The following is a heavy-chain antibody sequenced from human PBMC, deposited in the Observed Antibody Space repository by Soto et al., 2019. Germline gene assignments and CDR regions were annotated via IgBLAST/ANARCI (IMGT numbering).Heavy chain of an antibody. CDR3: ARGLGYCTNGVCPYEGDALDI. D-gene: IGHD2-8*01. Sequence: SETLSLTCTVSGGSISSGGYYWSWIRQHPGKGLEWIGYIYYSGSTYYDPSLKSRVTISVDTSKNQFSLKLSSVTAADTAVYYCARGLGYCTNGVCPYEGDALDIWGQGTMVTVSS. V-gene: IGHV4-31*02. CDR1: GGSISSGGYY. J-gene: IGHJ3*02. CDR2: IYYSGST.